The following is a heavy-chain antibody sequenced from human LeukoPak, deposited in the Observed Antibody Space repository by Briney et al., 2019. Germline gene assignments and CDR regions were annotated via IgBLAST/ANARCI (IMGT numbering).Heavy chain of an antibody. D-gene: IGHD1-26*01. V-gene: IGHV3-73*01. CDR2: IDKKDKGYAKAT. J-gene: IGHJ5*02. CDR3: ARDSGTYIWFDP. Sequence: GGSLNHLRCVSWFHLRCSVLLWVRQSSGKGLEWVGQIDKKDKGYAKATAYAASVKGRFTIARDDSINTAYLQKKSLNTEETVLYYCARDSGTYIWFDPWGQGTLVTVSS. CDR1: WFHLRCSV.